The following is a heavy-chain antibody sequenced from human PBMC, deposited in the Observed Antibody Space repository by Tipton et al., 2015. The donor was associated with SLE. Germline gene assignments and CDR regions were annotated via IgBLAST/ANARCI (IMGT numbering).Heavy chain of an antibody. CDR2: IYHSGST. CDR1: GGSFSGYY. CDR3: ARVTRGGWFDP. J-gene: IGHJ5*02. D-gene: IGHD3-16*01. V-gene: IGHV4-34*01. Sequence: TLSLTCAVYGGSFSGYYWSWVRQPPGKGLEWIGEIYHSGSTNYNPSLKSRVTISVDTSKNQFSLKLSSVTAADTAVYYCARVTRGGWFDPWGQGTLVTVSS.